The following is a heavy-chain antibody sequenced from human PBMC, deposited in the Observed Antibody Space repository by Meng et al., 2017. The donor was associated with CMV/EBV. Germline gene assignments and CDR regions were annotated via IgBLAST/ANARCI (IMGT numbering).Heavy chain of an antibody. J-gene: IGHJ6*02. V-gene: IGHV4-34*01. CDR2: INHSGST. CDR3: ARGPTYYYYYGMDV. CDR1: GGSFSGYY. Sequence: ESLRLSCAVYGGSFSGYYWSWIRQPPGKGLEWIGEINHSGSTSYNPSLKSRVTISVDTSKNQFSLKLSSVTAADTAVYYCARGPTYYYYYGMDVWGQGTTVTVSS.